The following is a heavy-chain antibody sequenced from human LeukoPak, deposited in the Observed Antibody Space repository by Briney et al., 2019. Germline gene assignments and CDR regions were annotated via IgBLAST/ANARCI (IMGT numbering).Heavy chain of an antibody. Sequence: RASVKVSCKASGGTFSSYAISWVRQAPGQGREWMGGIIPIFGTANYAQKFQGRVTITADESTSTAYMELSSLRSEDTDVYYCATDPNEYSYGYNWFDPWGQGTLVTVSP. CDR1: GGTFSSYA. CDR2: IIPIFGTA. J-gene: IGHJ5*02. D-gene: IGHD5-18*01. V-gene: IGHV1-69*13. CDR3: ATDPNEYSYGYNWFDP.